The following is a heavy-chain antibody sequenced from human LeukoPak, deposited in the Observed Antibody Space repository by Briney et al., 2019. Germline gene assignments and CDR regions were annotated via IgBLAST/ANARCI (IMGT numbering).Heavy chain of an antibody. J-gene: IGHJ4*02. CDR1: GFTFSSYE. CDR3: ARGGYCSSSVCYSLNAFDI. Sequence: GGSLRLSCAASGFTFSSYEMNWVRQAPGKGLEWVSYISSSGTPIYYADSVKGRFTISRDNAKNSLYLQMNSLRAEDTAVYYCARGGYCSSSVCYSLNAFDIWGQGTQVTVSS. V-gene: IGHV3-48*03. CDR2: ISSSGTPI. D-gene: IGHD2-2*01.